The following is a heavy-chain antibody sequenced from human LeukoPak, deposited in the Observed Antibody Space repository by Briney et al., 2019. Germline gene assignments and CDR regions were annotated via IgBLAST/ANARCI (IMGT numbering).Heavy chain of an antibody. Sequence: ASVKASCKASGYTFTSYYMHWVRQAPGQGLEWMGIINPSGGSTSYAQKFQGRVTMTRDTSTGTVYMELSSLRSEDTAVYYCARWFIAAAGTNWFDPWGQGTLVTVSS. J-gene: IGHJ5*02. CDR1: GYTFTSYY. V-gene: IGHV1-46*01. CDR3: ARWFIAAAGTNWFDP. D-gene: IGHD6-13*01. CDR2: INPSGGST.